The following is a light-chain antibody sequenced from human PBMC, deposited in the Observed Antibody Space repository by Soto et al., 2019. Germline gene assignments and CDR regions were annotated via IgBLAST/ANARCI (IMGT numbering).Light chain of an antibody. CDR2: DAY. CDR3: QQRHMWPIT. J-gene: IGKJ5*01. Sequence: EVVLTQSPVTLSSSPGERATLSCRASQSFRGLLAWYQQKPGQAPRLLIYDAYNRATGIPPRFSGSGSGTDFTLTISSLEPEDSAVYYCQQRHMWPITFGQGTRLEI. V-gene: IGKV3-11*01. CDR1: QSFRGL.